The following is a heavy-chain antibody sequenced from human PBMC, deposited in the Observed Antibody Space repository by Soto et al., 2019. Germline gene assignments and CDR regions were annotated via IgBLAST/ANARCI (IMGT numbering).Heavy chain of an antibody. CDR2: ISFDGSNK. V-gene: IGHV3-30*18. Sequence: GGALRLSCAASGFTFISYGMHWVLQAPCKGLEWVAVISFDGSNKYYADSVKGRFTISRDNSKNTLYLQMNSLRAEDTAVYYCAKNHNSYDNPLMWGQGTMLTVSS. D-gene: IGHD3-22*01. CDR3: AKNHNSYDNPLM. CDR1: GFTFISYG. J-gene: IGHJ3*01.